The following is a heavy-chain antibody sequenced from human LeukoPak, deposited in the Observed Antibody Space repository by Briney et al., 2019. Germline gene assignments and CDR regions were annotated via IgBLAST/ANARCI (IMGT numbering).Heavy chain of an antibody. CDR2: IYPGDFDT. D-gene: IGHD5-24*01. V-gene: IGHV5-51*01. CDR3: ARVLGEMTTIDAFDI. Sequence: GESLKISCKASGYSFSSYWIGWVRQMPGKGLEWMGIIYPGDFDTRYGPSFQGQVTISADKSIITAYLQWSSLKASDTAMYYCARVLGEMTTIDAFDIWGQGTLVTVSS. J-gene: IGHJ3*02. CDR1: GYSFSSYW.